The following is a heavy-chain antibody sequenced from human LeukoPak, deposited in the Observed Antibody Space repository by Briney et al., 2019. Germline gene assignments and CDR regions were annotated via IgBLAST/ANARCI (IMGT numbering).Heavy chain of an antibody. J-gene: IGHJ5*02. CDR1: GGSFSGYY. CDR2: INHSGST. CDR3: AGDGPPYGDMRNWFDP. V-gene: IGHV4-34*01. Sequence: PSETLSLTCAVYGGSFSGYYWSWIRQPPGKGLEWIGEINHSGSTNYNPSLKSRVTISVDTSKNQFSLKLSSVTAADTAVYYCAGDGPPYGDMRNWFDPWGQGTLVTVSS. D-gene: IGHD4-17*01.